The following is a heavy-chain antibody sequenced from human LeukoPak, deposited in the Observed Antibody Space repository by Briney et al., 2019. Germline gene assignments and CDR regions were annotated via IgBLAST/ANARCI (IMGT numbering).Heavy chain of an antibody. D-gene: IGHD3-16*01. Sequence: ASVKVSCKAFGYTFTGYYMHWVRQAPGQGLEWMGWINPNSGGTNYAQKFQGRVTMTTDTSTNTAYMDLRRLRSDDTAVYYCARNWGAGHPINFDYWGQGTLVTVSS. CDR2: INPNSGGT. J-gene: IGHJ4*02. CDR1: GYTFTGYY. V-gene: IGHV1-2*02. CDR3: ARNWGAGHPINFDY.